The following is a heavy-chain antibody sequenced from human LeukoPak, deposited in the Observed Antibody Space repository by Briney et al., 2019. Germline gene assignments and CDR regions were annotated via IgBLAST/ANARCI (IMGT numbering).Heavy chain of an antibody. V-gene: IGHV1-18*01. CDR3: ARLKNYGDYGY. J-gene: IGHJ4*01. CDR1: GYTFTSYG. CDR2: IYSYNGNT. D-gene: IGHD4-17*01. Sequence: ASVKVSCKASGYTFTSYGISWVRQAPGQGLEWMGWIYSYNGNTNYAQKFQGRVTMTTDTSTSTAYMELRSLRSDDTAVYYCARLKNYGDYGYWGQEPWSPSPQ.